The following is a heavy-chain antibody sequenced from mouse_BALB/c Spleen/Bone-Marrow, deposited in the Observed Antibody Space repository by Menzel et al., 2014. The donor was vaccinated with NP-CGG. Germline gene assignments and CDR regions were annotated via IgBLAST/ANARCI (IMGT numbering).Heavy chain of an antibody. CDR2: ILPGSGST. CDR3: ARKAISLIAF. D-gene: IGHD3-2*02. V-gene: IGHV1-9*01. CDR1: GYTFSSYW. J-gene: IGHJ3*01. Sequence: QVQLQQSGAELMKPGASVKISCKATGYTFSSYWIEWVKQRPGHGLEWIGEILPGSGSTNYNEKFKGKATFTADTSSNTAYMQRSSLTSEDSAVYYSARKAISLIAFWGQGSLVTVSS.